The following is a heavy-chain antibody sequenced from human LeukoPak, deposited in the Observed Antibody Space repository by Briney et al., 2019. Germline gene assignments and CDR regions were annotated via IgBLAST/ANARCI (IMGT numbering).Heavy chain of an antibody. V-gene: IGHV3-7*05. D-gene: IGHD6-19*01. CDR1: GFTFSSYG. CDR2: INQDGSEK. Sequence: GGSLRLSCAASGFTFSSYGMSWVRQAPGKGLEWVANINQDGSEKYYVDSVKGRFTISRDNAKNSLYLQMNSLRAEDTAVYYCARESNGWNTHFDFWGQGTLVTVSS. CDR3: ARESNGWNTHFDF. J-gene: IGHJ4*02.